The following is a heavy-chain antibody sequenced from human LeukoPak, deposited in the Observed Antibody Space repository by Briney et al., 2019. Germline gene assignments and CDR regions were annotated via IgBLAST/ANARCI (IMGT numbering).Heavy chain of an antibody. J-gene: IGHJ4*02. D-gene: IGHD3-16*01. CDR2: INPKSGGT. V-gene: IGHV1-2*02. Sequence: ASVRVSCKASGYTFTAYYMHWARRAPGQGLEWMGWINPKSGGTKYAQNYQGRVTMTRDTSISTAYLEVTGLRSDDTAVYYCLRGGLSYASDYWGQGTLVTVSS. CDR1: GYTFTAYY. CDR3: LRGGLSYASDY.